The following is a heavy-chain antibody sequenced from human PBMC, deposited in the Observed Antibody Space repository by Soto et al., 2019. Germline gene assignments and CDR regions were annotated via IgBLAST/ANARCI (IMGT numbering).Heavy chain of an antibody. Sequence: GGSLRLSCAASGFTVSSNYMSWVRQAPGKGLEWVSVIYSGGSTYYADSVKGRFTISRHNSKNTLYLQMNSLRAEDTAVYYCARDLRYCSSTSCRSRGNYYYYMDVWGKGTTVTVSS. CDR2: IYSGGST. J-gene: IGHJ6*03. CDR1: GFTVSSNY. CDR3: ARDLRYCSSTSCRSRGNYYYYMDV. V-gene: IGHV3-53*04. D-gene: IGHD2-2*01.